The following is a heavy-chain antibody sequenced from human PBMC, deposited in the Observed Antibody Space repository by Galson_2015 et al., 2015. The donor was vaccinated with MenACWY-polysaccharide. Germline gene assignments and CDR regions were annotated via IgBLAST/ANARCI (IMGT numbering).Heavy chain of an antibody. CDR3: ARHMGYSTGLRGYYYFMDV. D-gene: IGHD6-19*01. CDR2: TYYRSKWYS. J-gene: IGHJ6*03. CDR1: GDSVSSNSAA. V-gene: IGHV6-1*01. Sequence: CAISGDSVSSNSAAWNWIRQSPSRGLEWLGRTYYRSKWYSDYALSVRSRITINPDTSKSQFSLQLNSVTPEDTAVYYYARHMGYSTGLRGYYYFMDVWGKGTTVTVSS.